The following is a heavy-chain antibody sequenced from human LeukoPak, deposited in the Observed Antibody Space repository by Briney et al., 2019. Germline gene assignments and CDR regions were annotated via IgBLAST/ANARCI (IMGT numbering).Heavy chain of an antibody. CDR2: IYSGGRT. V-gene: IGHV3-53*01. D-gene: IGHD4-17*01. CDR3: ASRSAGDYVNTFDI. J-gene: IGHJ3*02. CDR1: GFTVSSNY. Sequence: GGSLRLSCAASGFTVSSNYMTWVRQAPGKGLEWVSVIYSGGRTYYADSVKGRFTISRDNSKNTLYLDVNSLRAEDTAVYYCASRSAGDYVNTFDIWGQGAMVTVSS.